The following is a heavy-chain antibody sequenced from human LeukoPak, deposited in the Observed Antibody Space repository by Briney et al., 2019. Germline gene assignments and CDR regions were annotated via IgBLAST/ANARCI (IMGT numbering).Heavy chain of an antibody. Sequence: ASVKVSCKASGYTFTSYDINWVRQATGQGLEWMGWMNPNSGNTGYAQKFQGRVTMTRNTSISTAYMELSSLRSEDTAVYYCARGSKDYYDSSGYYYYRGQGTLVTVSS. CDR1: GYTFTSYD. CDR3: ARGSKDYYDSSGYYYY. J-gene: IGHJ4*02. V-gene: IGHV1-8*01. D-gene: IGHD3-22*01. CDR2: MNPNSGNT.